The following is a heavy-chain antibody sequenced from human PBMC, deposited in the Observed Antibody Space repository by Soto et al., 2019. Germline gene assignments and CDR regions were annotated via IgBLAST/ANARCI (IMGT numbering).Heavy chain of an antibody. D-gene: IGHD6-19*01. CDR3: ASGGCSSGWYVDY. J-gene: IGHJ4*02. CDR2: MSYYGSTT. Sequence: GRALRLSCAASGFTCRSDAMHWLRQAPRKGLESLPVMSYYGSTTYYAGSVQGRFTISRDNSKNTLFLQMNSLRAEATAVYYGASGGCSSGWYVDYWGQGTLVTVSX. CDR1: GFTCRSDA. V-gene: IGHV3-30*04.